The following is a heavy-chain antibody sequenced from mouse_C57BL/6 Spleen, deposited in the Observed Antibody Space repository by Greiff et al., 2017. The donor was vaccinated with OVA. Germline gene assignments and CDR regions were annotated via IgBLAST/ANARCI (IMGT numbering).Heavy chain of an antibody. CDR2: IDPETGGT. Sequence: QVQLKQSGAELVRPGASVTLSCKASGYTFTDYEMHWVKQTPVHGLEWIGAIDPETGGTAYNQKFKGKAILTADKSSSTAYMELRSLTSEDSAVYYCTRNYGSRRAMDYWGQGTSVTVSS. CDR3: TRNYGSRRAMDY. J-gene: IGHJ4*01. D-gene: IGHD1-1*01. CDR1: GYTFTDYE. V-gene: IGHV1-15*01.